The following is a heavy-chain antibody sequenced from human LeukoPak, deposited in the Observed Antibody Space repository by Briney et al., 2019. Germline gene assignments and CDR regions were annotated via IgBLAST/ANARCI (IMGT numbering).Heavy chain of an antibody. CDR3: ASLMARGVIWIDY. V-gene: IGHV3-23*01. CDR1: GFTFSSYA. D-gene: IGHD3-10*01. Sequence: GGSLRLSCEASGFTFSSYAIRWVRQAPGTGLEWVSSIPGSGGATYYADSVRGRFSISRDSSKNTVYLQMNSLRAEDTAVYYCASLMARGVIWIDYWGQGTLVTVSS. J-gene: IGHJ4*02. CDR2: IPGSGGAT.